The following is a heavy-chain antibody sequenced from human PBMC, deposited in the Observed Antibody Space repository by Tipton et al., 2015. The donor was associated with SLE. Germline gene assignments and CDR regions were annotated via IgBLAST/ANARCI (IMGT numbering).Heavy chain of an antibody. Sequence: SLRLSCAASGFTFSSYAMSWVRQAPGKGLEWVSAISGSGGSTYYADSVKGRFSISRDNSKNTLYLQMNSLRAEDTAVYYCASPGYCSGGSCHDAFDIWGQGTMVTVSS. V-gene: IGHV3-23*01. CDR2: ISGSGGST. D-gene: IGHD2-15*01. J-gene: IGHJ3*02. CDR3: ASPGYCSGGSCHDAFDI. CDR1: GFTFSSYA.